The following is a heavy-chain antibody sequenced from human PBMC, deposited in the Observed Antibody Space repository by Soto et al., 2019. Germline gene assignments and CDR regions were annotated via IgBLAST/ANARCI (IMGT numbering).Heavy chain of an antibody. CDR1: GGSISSSGYY. J-gene: IGHJ6*02. V-gene: IGHV4-39*01. D-gene: IGHD2-21*01. CDR3: ATHRDYDGMDV. CDR2: LYYSGST. Sequence: SETLSLTCTVSGGSISSSGYYWGWIRQPPGKGLEWVGSLYYSGSTYYNPSLKSRVTMSIDTSKSQFSLQLRSLTAADTAVYYCATHRDYDGMDVWGQGTAVTVSS.